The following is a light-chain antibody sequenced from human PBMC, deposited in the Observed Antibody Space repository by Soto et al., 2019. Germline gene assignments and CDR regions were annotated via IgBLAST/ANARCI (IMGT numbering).Light chain of an antibody. CDR1: SSDVGGYDH. Sequence: QSALTQPASVSGSPGQSITISCTGTSSDVGGYDHVSLYQQHPGKAPKLIIYDVSIRPSGVSNRFSGSKSGNTASLAVSGLQAEDEADYYCSSYTSKDTLVFGGGTKLTVL. CDR3: SSYTSKDTLV. CDR2: DVS. J-gene: IGLJ3*02. V-gene: IGLV2-14*03.